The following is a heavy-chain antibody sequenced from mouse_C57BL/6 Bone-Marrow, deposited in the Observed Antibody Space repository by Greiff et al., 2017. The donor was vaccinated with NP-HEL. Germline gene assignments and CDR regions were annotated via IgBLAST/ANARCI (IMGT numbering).Heavy chain of an antibody. CDR3: ARGDGTRNYFDY. CDR2: IYPRDGST. V-gene: IGHV1-78*01. CDR1: GYTFTDHT. Sequence: VQLQQSDAELVKPGASVKISCKVSGYTFTDHTIHWMKQRPEQGLAWIGYIYPRDGSTKYNEKFKGKATLTADTSSSTAYMKLNSLTSEDSAVYFCARGDGTRNYFDYWGQGTTLTVSS. D-gene: IGHD2-13*01. J-gene: IGHJ2*01.